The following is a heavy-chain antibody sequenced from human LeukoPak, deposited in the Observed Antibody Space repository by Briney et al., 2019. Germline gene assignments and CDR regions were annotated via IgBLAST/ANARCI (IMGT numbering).Heavy chain of an antibody. J-gene: IGHJ6*02. CDR3: ATDSVSSPSQGYYYYGMDV. D-gene: IGHD6-13*01. CDR2: ISSSSSYI. CDR1: GFTFSSYS. V-gene: IGHV3-21*01. Sequence: GGSLRLSCAASGFTFSSYSMNWVRQAPGKGLEWVSSISSSSSYIYYADSVKGRFTISRDNAKNSLYLQMNSLRAEDTAVYYCATDSVSSPSQGYYYYGMDVWGQGTTVTVSS.